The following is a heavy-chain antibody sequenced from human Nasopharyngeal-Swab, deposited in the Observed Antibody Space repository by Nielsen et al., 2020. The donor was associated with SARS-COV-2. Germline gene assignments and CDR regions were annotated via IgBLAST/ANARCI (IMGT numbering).Heavy chain of an antibody. CDR2: ISSSSSYI. J-gene: IGHJ6*02. CDR1: GFTFSSYS. Sequence: GESLKISCAASGFTFSSYSMNWVRQAPGKGLEWVSSISSSSSYIYYADSVKGRFTISRDNAKNSLYLQMNSLRAEDTAVYYCASDQNVGSTSWQNYYYYGMDVWGQGTTVTVSS. V-gene: IGHV3-21*01. CDR3: ASDQNVGSTSWQNYYYYGMDV. D-gene: IGHD2-2*01.